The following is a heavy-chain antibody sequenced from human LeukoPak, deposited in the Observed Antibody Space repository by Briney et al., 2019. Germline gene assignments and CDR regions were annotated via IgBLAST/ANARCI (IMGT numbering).Heavy chain of an antibody. V-gene: IGHV3-74*01. CDR3: ASTGALVAVAGPDYYYYMDV. Sequence: GGSLRLSCAASGFTFSTYAMTWVRQAPGKGLVWVSRINSDGSSTSYADSVKGRFTISRDNAKNTLYLQMNSLRAEDTAVYYCASTGALVAVAGPDYYYYMDVWAKGPRSPSP. J-gene: IGHJ6*03. D-gene: IGHD6-19*01. CDR1: GFTFSTYA. CDR2: INSDGSST.